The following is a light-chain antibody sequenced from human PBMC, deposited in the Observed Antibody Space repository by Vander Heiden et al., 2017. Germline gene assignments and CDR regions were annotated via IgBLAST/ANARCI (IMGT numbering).Light chain of an antibody. CDR3: QQYDNLPLT. CDR2: GAS. Sequence: DIQMTQSPSSLSASEGDRVTIACQASQDISNYLNWYQQKPGKAPRLLIYGASNLETGVPSRFSGSGSGTDFTFTISSLQPEDIATYYCQQYDNLPLTFGGGTKVEIK. CDR1: QDISNY. J-gene: IGKJ4*01. V-gene: IGKV1-33*01.